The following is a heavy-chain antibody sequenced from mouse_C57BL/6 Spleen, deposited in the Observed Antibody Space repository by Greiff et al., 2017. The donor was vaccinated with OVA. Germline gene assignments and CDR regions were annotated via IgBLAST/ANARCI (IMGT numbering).Heavy chain of an antibody. CDR1: GYTFTDYN. CDR3: ALYYYGSGGFAY. V-gene: IGHV1-18*01. Sequence: EVQLQQSGPELVKPGASVKIPCKASGYTFTDYNMDWVKQSHGKSLEWIGDINPNNGGTIYNQKFKGKATLTVDKSSSTAYMELRSLTSEDTAVYYCALYYYGSGGFAYWGQGTLVTVSA. J-gene: IGHJ3*01. CDR2: INPNNGGT. D-gene: IGHD1-1*01.